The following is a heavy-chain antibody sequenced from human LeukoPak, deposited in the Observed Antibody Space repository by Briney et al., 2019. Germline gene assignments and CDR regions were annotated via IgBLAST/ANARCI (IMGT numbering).Heavy chain of an antibody. J-gene: IGHJ4*02. CDR3: ARSGGNYDSSGPYFDY. V-gene: IGHV3-48*01. D-gene: IGHD3-22*01. CDR1: GFTFDTYN. CDR2: ISASSHGI. Sequence: GGSLTLSCAASGFTFDTYNMNWVRQAPGKGLEWISHISASSHGIYYTASVKGRFTISRDNAKNSVFLQMTSLRPEDTAVYYCARSGGNYDSSGPYFDYWGQGTLVTVSS.